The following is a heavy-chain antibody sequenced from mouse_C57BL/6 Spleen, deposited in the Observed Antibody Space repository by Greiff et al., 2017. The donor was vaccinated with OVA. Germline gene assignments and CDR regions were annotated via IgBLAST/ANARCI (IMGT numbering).Heavy chain of an antibody. CDR1: GYTFTSYW. J-gene: IGHJ2*01. CDR2: IDPSDSST. D-gene: IGHD1-1*01. Sequence: QVQLQQPGAELVKPGASVKLSCKASGYTFTSYWMQWVKQRPGQGLEWIGEIDPSDSSTNYNQQFKGKATLTVDTSSSTAYMQLSSLTSEDSAVYYCARDYGSSYNFDYWGQGTTLTVSS. V-gene: IGHV1-50*01. CDR3: ARDYGSSYNFDY.